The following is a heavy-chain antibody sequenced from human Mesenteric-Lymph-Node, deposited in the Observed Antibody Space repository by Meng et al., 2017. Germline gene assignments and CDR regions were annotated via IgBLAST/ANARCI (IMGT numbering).Heavy chain of an antibody. CDR1: GFTFSTSW. V-gene: IGHV3-74*01. Sequence: EVQLVESGGALVQPGGSLRLSCAASGFTFSTSWMHWVRQAPGKGPVWVARINGDGSDITYADSVRGRFTISRDNAKNTLYLQMNSLRVDDTAVYYCAMWGGGALDYWGQGTLVTVSS. CDR3: AMWGGGALDY. J-gene: IGHJ4*02. CDR2: INGDGSDI. D-gene: IGHD2-21*01.